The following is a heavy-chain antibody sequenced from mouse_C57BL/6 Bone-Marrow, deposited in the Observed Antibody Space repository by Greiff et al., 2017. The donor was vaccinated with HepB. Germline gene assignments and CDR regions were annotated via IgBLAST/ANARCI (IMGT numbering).Heavy chain of an antibody. J-gene: IGHJ1*03. CDR3: ARRALPWYFDV. Sequence: EVKLMESGPELVKPGASVKISCKASGYSFTGYYMNWVKQSPEKSLEWIGEINPSTGGTTYNQKFKAKATLTVDKSSSTAYMQLKSLTSEDSAVYYCARRALPWYFDVWGTGTTVTVSS. D-gene: IGHD5-5*01. V-gene: IGHV1-42*01. CDR2: INPSTGGT. CDR1: GYSFTGYY.